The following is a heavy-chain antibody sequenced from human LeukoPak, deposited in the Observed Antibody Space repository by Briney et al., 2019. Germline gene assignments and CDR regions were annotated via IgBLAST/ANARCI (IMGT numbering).Heavy chain of an antibody. CDR2: ISGSTSDT. Sequence: GGSLRLSCAASGFTVGSTYMSWVRQAPGKGLEWVSAISGSTSDTWYTDSVKGRFTISRDDSKHTLYLQMGSLRAEDTAVYYCANTFTRFLEADYWGQGTLVTVSS. J-gene: IGHJ4*02. V-gene: IGHV3-23*01. D-gene: IGHD3-3*01. CDR1: GFTVGSTY. CDR3: ANTFTRFLEADY.